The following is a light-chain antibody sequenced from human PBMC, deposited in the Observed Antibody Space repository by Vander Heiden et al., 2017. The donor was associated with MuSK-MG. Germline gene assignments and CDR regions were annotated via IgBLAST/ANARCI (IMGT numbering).Light chain of an antibody. CDR3: KQYNSYLWT. CDR1: QSISSW. Sequence: DIQMTQSPSTLSASVGDRVTITCRASQSISSWLAWYQQKPGKAPKLLIYDASSLESGVPSRFSGSGSGTEFTLNISSLQPDDFATYYCKQYNSYLWTFGQGTKVEIK. V-gene: IGKV1-5*01. J-gene: IGKJ1*01. CDR2: DAS.